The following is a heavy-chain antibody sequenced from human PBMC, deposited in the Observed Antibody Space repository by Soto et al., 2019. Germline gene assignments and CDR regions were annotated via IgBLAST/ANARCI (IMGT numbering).Heavy chain of an antibody. J-gene: IGHJ4*02. Sequence: GGSLRLSCAASGFAFSSYAMHWVRQAPGKGLEWVAVISYDGSNKYYADSVKGRFTISRDNSKNTLYLQMNSLRAEDTAVYYCARDRFRIVATIAFDYWGQGTLVTVSS. CDR2: ISYDGSNK. CDR3: ARDRFRIVATIAFDY. D-gene: IGHD5-12*01. V-gene: IGHV3-30-3*01. CDR1: GFAFSSYA.